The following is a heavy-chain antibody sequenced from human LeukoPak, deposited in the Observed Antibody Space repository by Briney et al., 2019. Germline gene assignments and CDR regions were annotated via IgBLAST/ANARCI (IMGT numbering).Heavy chain of an antibody. J-gene: IGHJ4*02. D-gene: IGHD2-15*01. Sequence: DSVKGRFTISRDNAKNSLYLQMNSLRAEDTAVYYCAISSGGSCYQWGQGTLVTVSS. V-gene: IGHV3-21*01. CDR3: AISSGGSCYQ.